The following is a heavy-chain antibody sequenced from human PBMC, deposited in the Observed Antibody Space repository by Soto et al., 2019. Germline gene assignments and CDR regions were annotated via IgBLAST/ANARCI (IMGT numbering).Heavy chain of an antibody. CDR1: GGSFSGYY. D-gene: IGHD2-15*01. Sequence: PSETLSLTCAVYGGSFSGYYWSWIRQPPGMGLEWIGEINHSGSTNYNPSLKSRVTISVDTSKNQFSLKLSSVTAADTAVYYCARGRGPYCSGGSCYSDYYYYMDVWGKGTTVTVSS. J-gene: IGHJ6*03. CDR3: ARGRGPYCSGGSCYSDYYYYMDV. CDR2: INHSGST. V-gene: IGHV4-34*01.